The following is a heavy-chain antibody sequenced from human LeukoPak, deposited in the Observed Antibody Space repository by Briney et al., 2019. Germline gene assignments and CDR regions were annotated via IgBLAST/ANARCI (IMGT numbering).Heavy chain of an antibody. J-gene: IGHJ3*02. CDR3: ARELNPRSGSYSNPNAFDI. D-gene: IGHD1-26*01. V-gene: IGHV1-69*05. CDR2: IIPIFGTA. CDR1: GGTFSSYA. Sequence: SVKVSCKASGGTFSSYAISWVRQAPGQGLEWMGGIIPIFGTANYAQKFQGRVTITTDESTSTAYMELSSLRSEDTAVYYCARELNPRSGSYSNPNAFDIWGQGTMVTVSS.